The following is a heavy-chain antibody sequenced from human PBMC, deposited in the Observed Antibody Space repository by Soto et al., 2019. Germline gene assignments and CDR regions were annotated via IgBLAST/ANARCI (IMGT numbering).Heavy chain of an antibody. J-gene: IGHJ6*02. CDR1: GGSISSSNW. V-gene: IGHV4-4*02. CDR2: IYHSGST. D-gene: IGHD3-10*01. CDR3: ARGTRTNYYYYGMAV. Sequence: NPTDTLSLTCAVSGGSISSSNWWSWVRQPPGKGLEWIGEIYHSGSTNYNPSLKSRVTISVDKSKNQFSLKLSSVTAADTAVYYCARGTRTNYYYYGMAVWGQGTTVTVSS.